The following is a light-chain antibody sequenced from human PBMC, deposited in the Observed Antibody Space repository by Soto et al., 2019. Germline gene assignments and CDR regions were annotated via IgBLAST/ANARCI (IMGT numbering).Light chain of an antibody. Sequence: QSVLTQPPSTSVSPGQRVTISCYGSDSNIGSNIVNWYQHLPGTAPKLLIFSNNQRPSGVPDRFSGSKSGTSASLAISGLQSEDEADYYCAAWDDSLNWVFGGGTKVTVL. J-gene: IGLJ3*02. V-gene: IGLV1-44*01. CDR3: AAWDDSLNWV. CDR1: DSNIGSNI. CDR2: SNN.